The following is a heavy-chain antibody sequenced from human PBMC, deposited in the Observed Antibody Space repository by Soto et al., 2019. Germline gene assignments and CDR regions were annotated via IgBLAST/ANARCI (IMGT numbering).Heavy chain of an antibody. J-gene: IGHJ5*02. V-gene: IGHV4-39*01. CDR3: ARKQWLVPNWFDP. CDR2: IYYSGST. D-gene: IGHD6-19*01. Sequence: SETLSLTCTVSGGSISSSSYYWGWIRQPPGKGLEWIGSIYYSGSTYYNPSLKGRVTISVDTSKNQFSLKLSSVTAADTAVYYCARKQWLVPNWFDPWGQGTLVTVSS. CDR1: GGSISSSSYY.